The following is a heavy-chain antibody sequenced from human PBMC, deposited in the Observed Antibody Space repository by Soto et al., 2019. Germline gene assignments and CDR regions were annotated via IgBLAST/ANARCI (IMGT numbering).Heavy chain of an antibody. Sequence: GESLKISCKGSGYSFTSYWIGWVRQRPGKGLEWMGIIYPGDSDSRHSPSFEGQVSFSADKSINTAYVQWSSLKASDTATYSCGVSSTAVGRFNWFDSWGQGTLVTVSS. CDR1: GYSFTSYW. V-gene: IGHV5-51*01. CDR3: GVSSTAVGRFNWFDS. D-gene: IGHD2-15*01. CDR2: IYPGDSDS. J-gene: IGHJ5*01.